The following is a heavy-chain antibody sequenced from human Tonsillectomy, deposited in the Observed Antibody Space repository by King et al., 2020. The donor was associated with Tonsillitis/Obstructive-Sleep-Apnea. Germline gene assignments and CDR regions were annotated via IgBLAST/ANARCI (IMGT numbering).Heavy chain of an antibody. CDR2: ISAYNGNT. Sequence: QLVQSGAEVKKPGASVKVSCKASGYTFTSYGISWVRQAPGQGLEWMGWISAYNGNTNYAQKLQGRVTMTTDTSTSTAYMELRSLRSDDTAVYYCARDRRGYSYGNYYYYYMDVWGKGTTVTVSS. V-gene: IGHV1-18*01. D-gene: IGHD5-18*01. CDR3: ARDRRGYSYGNYYYYYMDV. J-gene: IGHJ6*03. CDR1: GYTFTSYG.